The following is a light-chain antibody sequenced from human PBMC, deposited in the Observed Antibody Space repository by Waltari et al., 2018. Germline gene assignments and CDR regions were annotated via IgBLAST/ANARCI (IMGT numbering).Light chain of an antibody. CDR2: DVN. J-gene: IGLJ3*02. V-gene: IGLV2-14*01. CDR1: TSALGGYNY. Sequence: QSPLTHPASVSGSPGQPFPIPCTGTTSALGGYNYVSCYQQPPGKAPNLRIYDVNSRPSGVSHRCSGSKSGKTACLIISGLQAEDEADYYCCSFTSSSTWVFGGGTKLTVL. CDR3: CSFTSSSTWV.